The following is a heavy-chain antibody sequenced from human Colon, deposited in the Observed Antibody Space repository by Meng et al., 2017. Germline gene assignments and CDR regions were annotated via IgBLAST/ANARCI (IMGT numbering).Heavy chain of an antibody. V-gene: IGHV4-30-2*01. J-gene: IGHJ5*02. CDR1: GGSISSGGYS. CDR2: IYHTGST. Sequence: QVQLQESGPGLVKPSQTLSLTCAVSGGSISSGGYSWSWIRQPPGKGLEWIGYIYHTGSTDYNTSLKSRVTISVDRSKNQFSLKLSSVTAADTAVYFCARGGGGITIFDPWGQGTLVTVSS. D-gene: IGHD3-3*01. CDR3: ARGGGGITIFDP.